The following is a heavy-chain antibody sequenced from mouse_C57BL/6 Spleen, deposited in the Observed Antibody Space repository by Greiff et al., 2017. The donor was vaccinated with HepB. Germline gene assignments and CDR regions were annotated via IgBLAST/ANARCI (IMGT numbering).Heavy chain of an antibody. CDR2: IYPGDGDT. Sequence: QVQLQQSGPELVKPGASVKISCKASGYAFSSSWMNWVKQRPGKGLEWIGRIYPGDGDTNYNGKFKGKATLTADKSSSTAYMQLSSLTSEDSAVYFCARSTVVAPSDYWGQGTTLTVSS. CDR1: GYAFSSSW. J-gene: IGHJ2*01. D-gene: IGHD1-1*01. CDR3: ARSTVVAPSDY. V-gene: IGHV1-82*01.